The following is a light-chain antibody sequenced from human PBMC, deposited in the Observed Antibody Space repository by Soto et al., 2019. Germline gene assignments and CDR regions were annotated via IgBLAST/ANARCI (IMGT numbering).Light chain of an antibody. CDR1: QVISSA. J-gene: IGKJ4*01. CDR2: DAS. CDR3: QQFNSYPMLT. V-gene: IGKV1-13*02. Sequence: AIQLTQSRSSLSASVGDRVTITCRASQVISSALAWYQQKPGKAPKLLIYDASSLESGVPSRFSGSGSGTDFTLTISSLQPEDFATYYCQQFNSYPMLTFGGGTKVEIK.